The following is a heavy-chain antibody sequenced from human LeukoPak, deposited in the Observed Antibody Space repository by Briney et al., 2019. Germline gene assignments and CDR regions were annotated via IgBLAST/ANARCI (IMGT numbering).Heavy chain of an antibody. CDR3: ARDFPGSDYFDY. CDR2: ISSSGTYI. CDR1: GFTFSSYT. Sequence: GGSLRLSCAASGFTFSSYTMNWVRQGPGKGLEWVSSISSSGTYIYYADSVKGRFTISRDNAKNSLYLQMNSLRAEDTAVYYCARDFPGSDYFDYWGQGTLVTVSS. J-gene: IGHJ4*02. V-gene: IGHV3-21*01.